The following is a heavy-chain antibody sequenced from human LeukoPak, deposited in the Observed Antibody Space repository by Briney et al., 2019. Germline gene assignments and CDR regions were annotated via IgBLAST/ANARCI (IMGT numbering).Heavy chain of an antibody. D-gene: IGHD6-19*01. J-gene: IGHJ4*02. CDR2: IYYSGDT. CDR1: DGAISGYS. Sequence: SETLSLTCTVSDGAISGYSWSWIRQPPGKGLEWIGYIYYSGDTNYNPSLQSRVTVSVDTSKNQFSLKLTSVTAADTAVYYCARDGSGAVAGFDYWGQGTLVTVSS. CDR3: ARDGSGAVAGFDY. V-gene: IGHV4-59*01.